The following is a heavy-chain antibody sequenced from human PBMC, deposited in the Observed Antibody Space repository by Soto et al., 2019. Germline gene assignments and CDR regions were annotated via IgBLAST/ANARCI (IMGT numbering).Heavy chain of an antibody. V-gene: IGHV3-21*01. CDR2: ISSSSSYI. CDR3: ARDRDGYKYSFDC. D-gene: IGHD2-21*01. CDR1: GFSFSDYS. J-gene: IGHJ4*02. Sequence: GGSLKLSCGASGFSFSDYSMSWVRQAPGKGLEWVSSISSSSSYISYADSVRGRFTISRENGKNLFYLQMNSLRAEDTAVYYCARDRDGYKYSFDCWGQGTLVTVSS.